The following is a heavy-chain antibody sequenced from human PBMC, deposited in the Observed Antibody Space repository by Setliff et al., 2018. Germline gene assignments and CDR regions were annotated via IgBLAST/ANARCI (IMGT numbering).Heavy chain of an antibody. CDR1: GGSISTYH. D-gene: IGHD6-19*01. CDR3: ARLRKAVDGRCYWTWLDS. J-gene: IGHJ5*01. CDR2: IHYSGST. V-gene: IGHV4-59*12. Sequence: PSETLSLTCSVSGGSISTYHWSWIRQPPEKGLEWIAYIHYSGSTNQNPSLKSRVTISVDTSKNQFSLRLSSVTAADTAVYYCARLRKAVDGRCYWTWLDSWAQGTLVTSPQ.